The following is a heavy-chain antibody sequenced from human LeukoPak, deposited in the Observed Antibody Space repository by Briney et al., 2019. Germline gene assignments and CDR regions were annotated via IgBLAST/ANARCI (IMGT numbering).Heavy chain of an antibody. J-gene: IGHJ4*02. CDR2: IYHSGST. CDR1: GGSISSGGYS. CDR3: ASYSSGYSFDY. V-gene: IGHV4-30-2*01. D-gene: IGHD3-22*01. Sequence: SETLSLTCAVSGGSISSGGYSWSWIPQPPGKGLEWIGYIYHSGSTYYNPSLKSRVTISVDRSKKQFSLKLSSVTAADTAVYYCASYSSGYSFDYWGQGTLVTVSS.